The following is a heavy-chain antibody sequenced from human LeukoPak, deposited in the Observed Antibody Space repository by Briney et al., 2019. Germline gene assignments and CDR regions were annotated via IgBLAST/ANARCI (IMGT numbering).Heavy chain of an antibody. Sequence: PGGSLRLSCAASGFTFISYSINWVRQTPGKGLEWVSSISSGSSYIYYAHSEKGRFTISRDNPKNSLYLQMNSLRVEDTAVYFCARGNDLDSWGQGTLVTVSS. CDR2: ISSGSSYI. J-gene: IGHJ4*02. CDR3: ARGNDLDS. V-gene: IGHV3-21*01. CDR1: GFTFISYS. D-gene: IGHD1-1*01.